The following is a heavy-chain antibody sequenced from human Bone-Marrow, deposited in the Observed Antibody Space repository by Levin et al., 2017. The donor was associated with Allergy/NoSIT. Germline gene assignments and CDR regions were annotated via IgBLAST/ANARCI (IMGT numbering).Heavy chain of an antibody. CDR2: INPNDGTT. D-gene: IGHD2-15*01. CDR1: GYTFTDYY. Sequence: ASVKVSCKASGYTFTDYYMQWVRQAPGQGLEWMGIINPNDGTTYYARKFQGRVTMTRDTSTSTVYMELSSLRSEDTAVYYCARVDCRGGSCYRFDYWGQGTLVTVS. J-gene: IGHJ4*02. CDR3: ARVDCRGGSCYRFDY. V-gene: IGHV1-46*01.